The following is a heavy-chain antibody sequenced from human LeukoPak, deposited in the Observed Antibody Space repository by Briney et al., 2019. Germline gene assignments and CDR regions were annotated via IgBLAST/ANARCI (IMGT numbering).Heavy chain of an antibody. CDR3: ARGPHYYDPPDY. V-gene: IGHV1-2*02. CDR2: INPNSGGT. Sequence: GASVKVSCKASGYTFTGYYMYWVRQAPGQGLEWVGWINPNSGGTNYAQKFQGRVTMTRDTSISTAYMELSRLGSDDTAVYYCARGPHYYDPPDYWGQGTLVTVCS. J-gene: IGHJ4*02. D-gene: IGHD3-22*01. CDR1: GYTFTGYY.